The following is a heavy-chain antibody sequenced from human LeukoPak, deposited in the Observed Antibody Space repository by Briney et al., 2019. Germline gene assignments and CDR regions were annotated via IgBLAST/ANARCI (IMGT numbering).Heavy chain of an antibody. CDR1: GGSFSGYY. Sequence: SETLSLTCAVYGGSFSGYYWSWIRQPPGKGLEWIGEINHSGSTNYNPSLKSRVTISVDTSKNQFSLKLSSVTAADTAVYYCARGYGVGPYYMDVWGKGTTVTVSS. D-gene: IGHD4-17*01. CDR2: INHSGST. J-gene: IGHJ6*03. CDR3: ARGYGVGPYYMDV. V-gene: IGHV4-34*01.